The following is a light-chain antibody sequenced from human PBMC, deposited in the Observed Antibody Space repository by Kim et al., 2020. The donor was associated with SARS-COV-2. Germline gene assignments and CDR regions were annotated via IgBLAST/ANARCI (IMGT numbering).Light chain of an antibody. J-gene: IGKJ2*01. V-gene: IGKV3-11*01. CDR2: DAS. CDR3: QQRSNWLPG. Sequence: EIVLTQSPATLSLSPGERATLSCRASQSVSSYLAWYQQRPGQAPRLLIYDASSRATGIPARFSGSGSGTDFTLTISSLEPEDFAVYYCQQRSNWLPGLGQGTKLEI. CDR1: QSVSSY.